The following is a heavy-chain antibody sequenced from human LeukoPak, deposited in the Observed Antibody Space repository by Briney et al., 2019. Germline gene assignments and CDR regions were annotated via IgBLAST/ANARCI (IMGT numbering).Heavy chain of an antibody. V-gene: IGHV4-59*08. Sequence: SETLPLTCTVSGGSIGTYYWSWIRQSPGKGLEWIGYIYVTGTRYNPYLQSRVTISVDRSRNQFFLKMSSVTAADTAVYYCARHIGGGIEDMDVWGKGTKVIVSS. CDR2: IYVTGT. J-gene: IGHJ6*03. D-gene: IGHD3-16*02. CDR1: GGSIGTYY. CDR3: ARHIGGGIEDMDV.